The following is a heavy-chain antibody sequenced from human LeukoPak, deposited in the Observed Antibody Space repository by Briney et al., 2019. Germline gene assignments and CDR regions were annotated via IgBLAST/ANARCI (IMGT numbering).Heavy chain of an antibody. V-gene: IGHV3-74*01. CDR1: GCTFSSHW. CDR2: INSDGSST. Sequence: GGSLRVSCAASGCTFSSHWMHWVRQAPGKGLVWVSRINSDGSSTSYADSVKGRFTISRDNAKNTLYLQMNSLRAEDTAVYYCVLSRSGSYGYYWGQGTLVTVSS. J-gene: IGHJ4*02. CDR3: VLSRSGSYGYY. D-gene: IGHD3-10*01.